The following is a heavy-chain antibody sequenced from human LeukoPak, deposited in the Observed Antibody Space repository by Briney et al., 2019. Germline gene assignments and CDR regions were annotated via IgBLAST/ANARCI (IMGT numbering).Heavy chain of an antibody. CDR3: ARSTYDSSGYYSLYYMDV. J-gene: IGHJ6*03. CDR2: ISAYNGNT. D-gene: IGHD3-22*01. Sequence: ASVKVSCTASGYTFTSYGISWVRQAPGQGLEWMGWISAYNGNTNYAQKLQGRVTMTTDTSTSTAYMELRSLRSDDTAVYYCARSTYDSSGYYSLYYMDVWGKGTTVTVSS. V-gene: IGHV1-18*01. CDR1: GYTFTSYG.